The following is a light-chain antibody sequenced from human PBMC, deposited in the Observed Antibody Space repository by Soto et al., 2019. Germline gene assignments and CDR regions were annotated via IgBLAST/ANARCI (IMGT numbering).Light chain of an antibody. CDR2: VAS. J-gene: IGKJ2*01. V-gene: IGKV1-9*01. CDR1: QGINNY. CDR3: QQVNRYPYT. Sequence: DIQLTQSPSFLSASVGDRVTITCRVSQGINNYLVWYQQKPGNAPKLLIYVASTLQSGVPSRFSVSGSGTHFTLTISSLQPEDFATYYCQQVNRYPYTFGQGTKVEIK.